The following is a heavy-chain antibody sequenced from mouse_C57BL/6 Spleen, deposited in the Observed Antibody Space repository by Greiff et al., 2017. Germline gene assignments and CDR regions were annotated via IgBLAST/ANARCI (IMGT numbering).Heavy chain of an antibody. J-gene: IGHJ1*03. V-gene: IGHV5-12*01. D-gene: IGHD1-1*01. CDR1: GFTFSDYY. Sequence: DVQLVESGGGLVQPGGSLKLSCAASGFTFSDYYMSWVRQTPEKRLEWVAYISNGGGSTYYTDTVKGRFTISRDNAKNTLYLKMSRLKSEDTAIYYCARQFITTVVASLYFDVWGTGTTVTVSS. CDR3: ARQFITTVVASLYFDV. CDR2: ISNGGGST.